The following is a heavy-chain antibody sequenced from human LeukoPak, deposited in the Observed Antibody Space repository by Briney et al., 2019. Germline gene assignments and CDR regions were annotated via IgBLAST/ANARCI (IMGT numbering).Heavy chain of an antibody. CDR2: IYSGGST. J-gene: IGHJ5*02. CDR3: AKDPLWIYDSSAWFDP. Sequence: GGSLRLSCAASGFTFSSSAMSWVRQAPGKGLEWVSVIYSGGSTYYADSVKGRFTISRDNSKNTLYLQMNSLRAEDTAVYYCAKDPLWIYDSSAWFDPWGQGTLVTVSS. CDR1: GFTFSSSA. D-gene: IGHD3-22*01. V-gene: IGHV3-23*03.